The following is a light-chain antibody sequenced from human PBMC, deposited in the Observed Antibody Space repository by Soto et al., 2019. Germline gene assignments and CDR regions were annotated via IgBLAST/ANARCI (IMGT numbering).Light chain of an antibody. CDR3: QQYNDWFSRT. J-gene: IGKJ5*01. V-gene: IGKV3-15*01. Sequence: IVMTQSPATLSLSRGERAALYXRASQSVIMKLSWYRQRSGQXTRLVXXDKXTRATGVPARFSGSGSGTEFTLTISSLQSEDFGVYYCQQYNDWFSRTFGQGTRLEIK. CDR1: QSVIMK. CDR2: DKX.